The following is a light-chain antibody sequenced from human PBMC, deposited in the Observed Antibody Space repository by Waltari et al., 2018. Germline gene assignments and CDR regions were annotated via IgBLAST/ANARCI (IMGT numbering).Light chain of an antibody. CDR2: GAS. J-gene: IGKJ2*01. Sequence: IVMTTSPATLSVSPGERANLCCSASQSVSSNLAWYQQKPGQSPMLLIYGASTRATGIPARFSGSGSGTEFTLTISSLQSEDFAVYYCQQYNNWPPYTFGQGTKLEIK. V-gene: IGKV3-15*01. CDR3: QQYNNWPPYT. CDR1: QSVSSN.